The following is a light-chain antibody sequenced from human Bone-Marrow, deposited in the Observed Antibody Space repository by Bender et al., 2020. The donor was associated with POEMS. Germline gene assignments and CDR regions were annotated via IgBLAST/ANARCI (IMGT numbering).Light chain of an antibody. J-gene: IGLJ3*02. CDR2: SSH. Sequence: QSVLTQPPSPSGTPGQRVTISCSGGSSNIGAHAVNWYQHLPRTAPKLLIYSSHRRPSEVPDRFSGARSGTSAPLAISGLQCEDEADYYCAVWDDSLNGWVFGGGTKLTGL. CDR1: SSNIGAHA. CDR3: AVWDDSLNGWV. V-gene: IGLV1-44*01.